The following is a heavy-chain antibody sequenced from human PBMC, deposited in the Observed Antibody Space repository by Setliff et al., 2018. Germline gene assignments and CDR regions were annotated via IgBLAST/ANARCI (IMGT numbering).Heavy chain of an antibody. CDR3: ARAPQYSNFWYALSWFDP. Sequence: SETLSLTCTVSGGSISNYYWSWFRQPPGKGLEWIGYIYTSGSTYYSPSLKSRVTISLDKSKNQFSLKLTSVTAADTAVYYCARAPQYSNFWYALSWFDPWGQGTLVTVSS. D-gene: IGHD3-3*01. CDR2: IYTSGST. CDR1: GGSISNYY. V-gene: IGHV4-4*08. J-gene: IGHJ5*02.